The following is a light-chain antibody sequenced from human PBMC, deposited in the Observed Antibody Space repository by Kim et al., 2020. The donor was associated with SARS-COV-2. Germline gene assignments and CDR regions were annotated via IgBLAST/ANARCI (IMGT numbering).Light chain of an antibody. CDR3: CSYAGNFSWV. CDR2: EVS. CDR1: SSDVGSYNR. V-gene: IGLV2-18*02. Sequence: QSALTQPPSVSGSPGQSVTISCTGTSSDVGSYNRVSSYQQPPGTAPKFIMYEVSNRPSGVPDRFSGSRSGNTASLTISGLQAEDEADYYCCSYAGNFSWVFGGGTQLTVL. J-gene: IGLJ3*02.